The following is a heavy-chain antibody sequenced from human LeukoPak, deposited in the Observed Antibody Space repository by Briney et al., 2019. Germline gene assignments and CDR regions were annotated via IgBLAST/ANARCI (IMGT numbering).Heavy chain of an antibody. CDR3: ARRDIVATITDY. CDR1: GGSISSGGYY. J-gene: IGHJ4*02. D-gene: IGHD5-12*01. V-gene: IGHV4-31*03. CDR2: IYYSGST. Sequence: SETLSLTCTVSGGSISSGGYYWSWIRQHPGKGLEWIGYIYYSGSTYYNPSLKSRVTISVDTSKNQFSLKLSSVTAADTAMYYCARRDIVATITDYWGQGTLVTVSS.